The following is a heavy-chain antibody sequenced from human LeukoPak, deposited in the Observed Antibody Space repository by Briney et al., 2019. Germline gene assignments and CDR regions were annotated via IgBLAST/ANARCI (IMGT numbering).Heavy chain of an antibody. CDR2: ISYDGSNK. D-gene: IGHD1-26*01. V-gene: IGHV3-30*18. CDR3: AKDQSGSYVIDY. CDR1: GFTFSNYG. J-gene: IGHJ4*02. Sequence: GRSLRLSCAASGFTFSNYGMHWVRQAPGKGLEWVVVISYDGSNKYYADSVKGRFTIFRDNSKNTLYLQMNSLRAEDTAVYFCAKDQSGSYVIDYWGQGTLVTVSS.